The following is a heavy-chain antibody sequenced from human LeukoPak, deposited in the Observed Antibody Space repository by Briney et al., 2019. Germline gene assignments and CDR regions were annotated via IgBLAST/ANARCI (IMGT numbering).Heavy chain of an antibody. CDR1: GLTFSSYA. J-gene: IGHJ4*02. CDR2: IIGGGGTT. V-gene: IGHV3-23*01. CDR3: AKPAKTDYADY. Sequence: GGSLRLSCAASGLTFSSYAMNWVRQAPGKGLEWVSAIIGGGGTTYYADSVKGRFTISRDNSKNTLYLQMNSLRAADTALYYCAKPAKTDYADYWGQGTLVTVSS. D-gene: IGHD1-14*01.